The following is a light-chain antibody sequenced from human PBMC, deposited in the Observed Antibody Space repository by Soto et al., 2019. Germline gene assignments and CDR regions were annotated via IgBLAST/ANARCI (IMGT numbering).Light chain of an antibody. J-gene: IGKJ1*01. V-gene: IGKV3-11*01. CDR3: QQRSDWPWT. CDR2: DVS. CDR1: ESVTNY. Sequence: EIVLPQSPATLSLSPGERGPLSCRASESVTNYLAWYQQKPGQAPRLLVYDVSNRATGIPARFSGGGSGTDFTLTISNLEPEDFAVYYCQQRSDWPWTVGQGTKVDIK.